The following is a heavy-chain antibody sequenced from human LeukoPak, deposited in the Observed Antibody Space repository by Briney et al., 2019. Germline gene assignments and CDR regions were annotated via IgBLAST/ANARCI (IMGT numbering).Heavy chain of an antibody. J-gene: IGHJ6*03. D-gene: IGHD6-6*01. CDR2: IYYSGST. CDR3: ARVESVEYSSLYYYYYYMDV. CDR1: GGSISSGDYY. Sequence: SETLSLTCTVSGGSISSGDYYWSWIRQPPGKGLEWIGYIYYSGSTYYNPSLKSRVTISVDTSKNQFSLKLSSVTAADTAVYYCARVESVEYSSLYYYYYYMDVWGKGTTVTVSS. V-gene: IGHV4-30-4*08.